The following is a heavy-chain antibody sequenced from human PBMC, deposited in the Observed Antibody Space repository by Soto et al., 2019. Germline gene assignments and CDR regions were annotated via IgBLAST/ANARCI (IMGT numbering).Heavy chain of an antibody. CDR2: IYYSGST. J-gene: IGHJ4*02. CDR1: GGSISSGGYY. V-gene: IGHV4-31*03. Sequence: VQLQESGPGLVKPSQTLSLTCTVSGGSISSGGYYWSWIRQHPGKGLEWIGYIYYSGSTFHNPSLRSRVTISVDTSKNQFSLKLTSVTAADTAVYYCGRDISTVAAPLGYWGQGTLVTVSS. D-gene: IGHD6-19*01. CDR3: GRDISTVAAPLGY.